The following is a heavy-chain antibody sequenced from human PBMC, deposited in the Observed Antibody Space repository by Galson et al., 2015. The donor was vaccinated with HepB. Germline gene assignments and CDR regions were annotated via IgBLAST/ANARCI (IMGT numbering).Heavy chain of an antibody. CDR1: GFTFADYA. J-gene: IGHJ4*02. CDR2: ISWNGGSI. CDR3: AKARYCSEQSCYFDY. V-gene: IGHV3-9*01. Sequence: SLRLSCAASGFTFADYAMHWVRQPPGKGLEWVSGISWNGGSIRYADSVKGRFTISRDNDRNFLYLQMNSLRAEDTALYYCAKARYCSEQSCYFDYWGQGTLVTVSS. D-gene: IGHD2-15*01.